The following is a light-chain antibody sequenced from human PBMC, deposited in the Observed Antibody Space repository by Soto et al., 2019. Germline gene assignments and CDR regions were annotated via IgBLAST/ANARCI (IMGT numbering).Light chain of an antibody. CDR1: ASNIGADYA. J-gene: IGLJ2*01. Sequence: QSVLTQPPSVSGAPGQRVTISFTGTASNIGADYAVHWYQQLPGAAPKLLIQGPTARPSGVPDRFSGSKSGTSASLAISALQPEDEGHYYCQSYDGASRIFGGGTQLTVL. CDR3: QSYDGASRI. V-gene: IGLV1-40*01. CDR2: GPT.